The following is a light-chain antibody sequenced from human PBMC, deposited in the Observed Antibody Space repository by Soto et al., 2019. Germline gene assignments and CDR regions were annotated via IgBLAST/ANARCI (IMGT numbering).Light chain of an antibody. Sequence: QSVLTQPPSVSGAPGQTATISCAGTSSKIGSNYDVHWYQHLPGTAPKLLIFGYTNRPSGVPDRFSGSKSGTSASLAITGLQSEDEAAYYCQSYDSDVSAWVFGGGTKLTVL. V-gene: IGLV1-40*01. J-gene: IGLJ3*02. CDR3: QSYDSDVSAWV. CDR2: GYT. CDR1: SSKIGSNYD.